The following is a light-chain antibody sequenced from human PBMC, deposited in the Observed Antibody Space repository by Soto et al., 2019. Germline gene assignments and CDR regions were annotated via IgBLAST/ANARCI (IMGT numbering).Light chain of an antibody. V-gene: IGKV1-39*01. CDR1: QSIDSY. J-gene: IGKJ2*01. CDR2: AAS. CDR3: QQSYSTPYT. Sequence: DIQMTQSPSSLSASVGDRVTITCRASQSIDSYLNWYQQKPGKAPKLLIYAASSLQSGVPSRFSGSGSGTDFTRTISSLHPEDFATYYCQQSYSTPYTFGQGTKLEIK.